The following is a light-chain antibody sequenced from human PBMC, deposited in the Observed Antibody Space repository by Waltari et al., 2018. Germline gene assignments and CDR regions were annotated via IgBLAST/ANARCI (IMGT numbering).Light chain of an antibody. V-gene: IGKV1-5*01. CDR1: QSISGW. Sequence: DIQMTQSPSTLSASVGDTVTVTCRASQSISGWLAGYQQQPGKAPKLLIYDASSLESGVPSRFSGSGSGTEFTLTISSLQPDDFATYYCQQYNTHFYTFGQGTKLEIK. CDR2: DAS. J-gene: IGKJ2*01. CDR3: QQYNTHFYT.